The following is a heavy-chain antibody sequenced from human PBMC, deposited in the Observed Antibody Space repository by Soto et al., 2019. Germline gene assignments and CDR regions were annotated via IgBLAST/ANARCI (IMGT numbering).Heavy chain of an antibody. CDR2: INAGNGHT. CDR3: ARGERYYYDSSGYFGFDY. CDR1: GYTFTNYA. V-gene: IGHV1-3*01. D-gene: IGHD3-22*01. Sequence: VKVSCKASGYTFTNYAIHWVRQAPGQRLEWMGWINAGNGHTKYSQKFQARVTITRDTSASTAYMELSSLRSEDTAVYYCARGERYYYDSSGYFGFDYWGQGTLVTVSS. J-gene: IGHJ4*02.